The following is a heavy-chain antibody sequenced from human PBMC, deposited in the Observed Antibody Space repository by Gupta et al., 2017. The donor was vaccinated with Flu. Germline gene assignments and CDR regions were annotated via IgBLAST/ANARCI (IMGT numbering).Heavy chain of an antibody. CDR2: IRSGGTNV. CDR3: ARGYGMDV. J-gene: IGHJ6*02. Sequence: QLVESGGGLVKPGGSQRLSCAASGFTFSTYSMNWVRQAPGKGLDWVSSIRSGGTNVYYADSVKGRFTISRDNAKNSLYLQMDSLRAEDAAVYYCARGYGMDVWGQGTTVTVSS. V-gene: IGHV3-21*01. CDR1: GFTFSTYS.